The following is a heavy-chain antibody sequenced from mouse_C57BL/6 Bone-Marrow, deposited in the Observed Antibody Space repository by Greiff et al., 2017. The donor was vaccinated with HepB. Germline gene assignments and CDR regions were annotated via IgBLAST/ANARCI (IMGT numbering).Heavy chain of an antibody. Sequence: QVQLQQSGAELAKPGASVKLSCKASGYTFTSYWMHWVKQRPGQGLEWIGYINPSSGYTKYNQKFKDKATLTADKSSSTAYMQLSSLTYEDSAVYYCANDDGSSYWYFDVWGTGTTVTVSS. D-gene: IGHD1-1*01. V-gene: IGHV1-7*01. J-gene: IGHJ1*03. CDR2: INPSSGYT. CDR1: GYTFTSYW. CDR3: ANDDGSSYWYFDV.